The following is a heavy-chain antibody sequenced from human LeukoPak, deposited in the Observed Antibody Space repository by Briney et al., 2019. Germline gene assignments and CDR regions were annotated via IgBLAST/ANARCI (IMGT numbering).Heavy chain of an antibody. CDR2: IYYSGST. Sequence: SETLSLTCTVSGGSISSYYWSWIRQPPGKGLGWIGYIYYSGSTNYNPSLKSRVTISVDTSKNQFSLKLSSVTAADTAVYYCARHQDDRTDKPIDYWGQGTLVTVSS. CDR3: ARHQDDRTDKPIDY. D-gene: IGHD1-1*01. J-gene: IGHJ4*02. V-gene: IGHV4-59*08. CDR1: GGSISSYY.